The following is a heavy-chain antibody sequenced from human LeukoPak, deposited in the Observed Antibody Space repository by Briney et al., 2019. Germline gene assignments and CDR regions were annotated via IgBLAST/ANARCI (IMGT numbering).Heavy chain of an antibody. CDR2: IYSDNT. J-gene: IGHJ4*02. V-gene: IGHV3-53*01. D-gene: IGHD4/OR15-4a*01. Sequence: GGSLRLSCTVSGFTVSSNSMSWVRQAPGRGLEWVSFIYSDNTHYSDSVKGRFTISRDNSKNTLYLQMNSLRAEDTAVYYCARRAGAYSHPYDYWGQGTLVTVSS. CDR1: GFTVSSNS. CDR3: ARRAGAYSHPYDY.